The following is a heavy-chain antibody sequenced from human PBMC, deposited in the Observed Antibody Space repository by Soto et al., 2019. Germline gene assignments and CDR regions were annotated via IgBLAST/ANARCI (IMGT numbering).Heavy chain of an antibody. CDR2: IKGDGSVT. Sequence: GGPLGLSCATSGFTFSGYYMFWARQAPGKGLVWVSHIKGDGSVTYYADSVKGRFTISRDNANNMLYLQMNSLIAEDTAVYYCTRDPRHTGLDPCGEGTMVTVSS. V-gene: IGHV3-74*01. D-gene: IGHD5-18*01. CDR1: GFTFSGYY. CDR3: TRDPRHTGLDP. J-gene: IGHJ5*02.